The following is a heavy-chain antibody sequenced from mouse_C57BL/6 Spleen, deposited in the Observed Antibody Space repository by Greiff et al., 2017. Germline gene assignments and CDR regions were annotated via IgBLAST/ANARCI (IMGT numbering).Heavy chain of an antibody. V-gene: IGHV1-80*01. CDR2: IYPGDGDT. J-gene: IGHJ4*01. CDR1: GYAFSSYW. CDR3: ARYRYSYALDY. Sequence: QVHVKQSGAELVKPGASVKISCKASGYAFSSYWMNWVKQRPGKGLEWIGQIYPGDGDTNYNGKFKGKATLTADKSSSTAYMQLSSLTSEDSAVYFCARYRYSYALDYGGQGTSVTVSS.